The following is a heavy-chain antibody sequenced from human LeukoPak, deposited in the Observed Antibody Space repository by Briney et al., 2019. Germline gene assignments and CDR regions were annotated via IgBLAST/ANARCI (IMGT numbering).Heavy chain of an antibody. Sequence: SGPTLVKPTQTLTLTCTFSGFSLRPGGVGVGWIRQPPGKALEWLALIYWNDDKRYSPSLKSRLTITKDTSKGQVVLTMNNMDPVDTATYYCAHNPTGRDFWSGYYTGYYFDYWGQGTLVTVSS. V-gene: IGHV2-5*01. D-gene: IGHD3-3*01. CDR3: AHNPTGRDFWSGYYTGYYFDY. J-gene: IGHJ4*02. CDR1: GFSLRPGGVG. CDR2: IYWNDDK.